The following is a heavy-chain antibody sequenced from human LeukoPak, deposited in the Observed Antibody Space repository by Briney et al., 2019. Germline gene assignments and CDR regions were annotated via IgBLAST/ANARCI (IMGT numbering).Heavy chain of an antibody. CDR1: GFTFSNYA. J-gene: IGHJ4*02. V-gene: IGHV3-23*01. D-gene: IGHD1-26*01. Sequence: GGSLRLSCAASGFTFSNYAMSWVRQAPGKGLEWVSVISGSGGSTYYADSVKGRFTVSRDKSKNTLYLQMNSLRGEDTAVYYCARVYESYSLDYWGQGTLVTVSS. CDR2: ISGSGGST. CDR3: ARVYESYSLDY.